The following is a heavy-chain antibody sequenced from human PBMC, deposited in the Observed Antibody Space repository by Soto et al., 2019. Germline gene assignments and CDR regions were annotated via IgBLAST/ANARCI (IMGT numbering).Heavy chain of an antibody. D-gene: IGHD3-3*01. V-gene: IGHV2-70*11. J-gene: IGHJ6*02. CDR3: ARIRAGTYYDFWSGYSPDYHYYGMDV. CDR2: IDWDDER. CDR1: GCSLSPSGKC. Sequence: GARPTLVNRRLTLTLTCTFSGCSLSPSGKCGSWIRQPPGKALEWLARIDWDDERYYSSSLKTRLTISKDTSKNQVVLTMTNLEPVDTATYYCARIRAGTYYDFWSGYSPDYHYYGMDVWGQGTTVTVSS.